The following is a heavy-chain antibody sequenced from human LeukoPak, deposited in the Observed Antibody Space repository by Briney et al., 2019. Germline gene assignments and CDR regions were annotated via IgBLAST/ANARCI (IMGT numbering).Heavy chain of an antibody. Sequence: PGESLRLSCAASGFTFSSYSMNWVRQAPGKGLEWVSSISSSSSYIYYADSVKGRFTISRDNAKNSLYLQMNSLRAEDTAVYYCASLVTTVKEWAFDIWGQGTMVTVSS. CDR1: GFTFSSYS. CDR2: ISSSSSYI. CDR3: ASLVTTVKEWAFDI. V-gene: IGHV3-21*01. J-gene: IGHJ3*02. D-gene: IGHD4-17*01.